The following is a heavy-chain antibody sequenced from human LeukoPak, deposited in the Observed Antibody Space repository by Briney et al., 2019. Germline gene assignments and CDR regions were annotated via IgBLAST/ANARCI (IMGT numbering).Heavy chain of an antibody. J-gene: IGHJ6*02. CDR3: VRDATVVPPYYGMDV. V-gene: IGHV3-66*01. CDR1: GLTVSRNY. Sequence: GGSLRLSCAASGLTVSRNYMSWVRQALGKGPEWVSVIYSGGTTYYTNSVKGRFTISRDDSENTLILQMNSLRAEDTAVYYCVRDATVVPPYYGMDVWGQGTTVTVSS. CDR2: IYSGGTT. D-gene: IGHD4-23*01.